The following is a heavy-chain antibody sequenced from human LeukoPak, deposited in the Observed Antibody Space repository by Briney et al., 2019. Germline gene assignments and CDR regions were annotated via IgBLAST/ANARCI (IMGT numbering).Heavy chain of an antibody. J-gene: IGHJ5*02. CDR1: GGSFSGYY. Sequence: SETLSLTCTVYGGSFSGYYWSWIRQPPGKGLEWIGENNHSGSTNYNPSLKSRVTISVDTSKNQFSLKLSSVTAADTAVYYCARGGVVVVAATGNWFDPWGQGTLVTVSS. CDR2: NNHSGST. D-gene: IGHD2-15*01. CDR3: ARGGVVVVAATGNWFDP. V-gene: IGHV4-34*01.